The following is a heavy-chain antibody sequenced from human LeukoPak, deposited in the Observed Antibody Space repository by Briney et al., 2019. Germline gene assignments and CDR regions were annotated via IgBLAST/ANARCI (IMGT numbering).Heavy chain of an antibody. CDR3: ARSAMVRGVPNWFDP. V-gene: IGHV4-30-2*01. CDR1: GGSISSGGYS. D-gene: IGHD3-10*01. J-gene: IGHJ5*02. CDR2: IYHSGST. Sequence: PSETLSLTCAVSGGSISSGGYSWSWIRQPPGKGLEWIGYIYHSGSTYYNPSLKSRVTISVDRSKNQFSLKLSSVTAADTAVYYCARSAMVRGVPNWFDPWGQGTLVTVS.